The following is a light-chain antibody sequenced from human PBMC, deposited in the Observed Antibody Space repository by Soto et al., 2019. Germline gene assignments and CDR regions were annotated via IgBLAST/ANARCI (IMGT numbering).Light chain of an antibody. Sequence: AIRITQSPSSLSASTGDRVTITRRASQGISSYLAWYQQKPGKAAKLLIYAASTLQSGVPSRFSGSGSGTDFTLTISCLQSEDFATYYCQQYYSYTPYTFGQGTKLEIK. V-gene: IGKV1-8*01. J-gene: IGKJ2*01. CDR2: AAS. CDR3: QQYYSYTPYT. CDR1: QGISSY.